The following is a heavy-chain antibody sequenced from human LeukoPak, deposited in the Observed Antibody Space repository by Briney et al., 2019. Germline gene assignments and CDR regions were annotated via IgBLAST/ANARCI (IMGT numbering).Heavy chain of an antibody. V-gene: IGHV3-48*01. CDR3: ARDKRFGYYYYMDV. J-gene: IGHJ6*03. D-gene: IGHD3-16*01. CDR2: ISSSSSTI. Sequence: PGGALRLSCAASGFTFSSYSMNWVRQAPGKGLEGVSYISSSSSTIYYADSVKGRFTISRDNAKNSLYLQMNSLRAEDTAVYYCARDKRFGYYYYMDVWGKGTTVTVSS. CDR1: GFTFSSYS.